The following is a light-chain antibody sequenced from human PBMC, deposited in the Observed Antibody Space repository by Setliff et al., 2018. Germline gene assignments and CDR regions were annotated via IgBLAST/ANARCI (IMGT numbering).Light chain of an antibody. V-gene: IGLV2-14*01. J-gene: IGLJ1*01. Sequence: QSALAQPASVSGSPGQSITISCTGTNSDVGAYDLVSWYQQYPGKAPKLIISDVVNRPSGISNRFSGSKSGNTASLTISGLQAEDEADYYCASYRSSSTLGRVFGTGTKVTVL. CDR2: DVV. CDR3: ASYRSSSTLGRV. CDR1: NSDVGAYDL.